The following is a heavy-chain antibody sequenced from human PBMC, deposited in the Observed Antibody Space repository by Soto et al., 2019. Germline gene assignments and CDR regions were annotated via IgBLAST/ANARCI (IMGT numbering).Heavy chain of an antibody. V-gene: IGHV1-69*01. CDR1: GGTFSSYA. CDR2: IIPIFGTA. D-gene: IGHD3-22*01. Sequence: QVQLVQPGAEVKKPGSSVKVSCKASGGTFSSYAISWVRQAPGQGLGWMGGIIPIFGTANYAQKFQGRVTITADESTSTAYMELSSLRSEDTAVYYCARPDSSGSLRDAFDIWGQGTMVTVSS. CDR3: ARPDSSGSLRDAFDI. J-gene: IGHJ3*02.